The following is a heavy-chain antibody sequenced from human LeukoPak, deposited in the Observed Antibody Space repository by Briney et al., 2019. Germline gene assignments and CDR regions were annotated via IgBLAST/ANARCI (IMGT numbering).Heavy chain of an antibody. Sequence: SVKVSCKASGGTFSNYAISWVRQAPGQGLEWMGGIIPIFGTANYAQKFQGRVTITADESTSTAYMELSSLRPEDTAVYYCARGDSAYDLFGHIDYWGQGTLVTVSS. J-gene: IGHJ4*02. V-gene: IGHV1-69*13. D-gene: IGHD5-12*01. CDR3: ARGDSAYDLFGHIDY. CDR2: IIPIFGTA. CDR1: GGTFSNYA.